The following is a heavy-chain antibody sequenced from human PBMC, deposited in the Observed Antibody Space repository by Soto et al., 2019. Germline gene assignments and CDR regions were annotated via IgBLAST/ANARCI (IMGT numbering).Heavy chain of an antibody. V-gene: IGHV3-48*02. D-gene: IGHD3-10*01. Sequence: EVQLVEYGGGLVQTGGSLRLSCADSGFTFSLYSMSWVRQAPGKGLEWVSYISRSSTGIHYADSVKGRFTSSRDDATNSMDLQMHSLSDVDTAVYCCVRAVTWSLDVWGQGTTVSTSS. CDR3: VRAVTWSLDV. CDR1: GFTFSLYS. J-gene: IGHJ6*02. CDR2: ISRSSTGI.